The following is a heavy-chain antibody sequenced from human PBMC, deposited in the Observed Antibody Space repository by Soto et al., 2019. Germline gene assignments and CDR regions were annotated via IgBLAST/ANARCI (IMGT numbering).Heavy chain of an antibody. Sequence: QVQLVESGGGVVQPGMSLRLSCGASGFTFSTYVMHWVRQAPGKGLEWVAVISYDGSNKYYADSVKGRFTISRDNSKNTLYLQMDSLRPEDTAVYYCGRGTTTSPYSSAFPWGQGTLVTVSS. CDR1: GFTFSTYV. J-gene: IGHJ4*02. D-gene: IGHD3-22*01. V-gene: IGHV3-30-3*01. CDR2: ISYDGSNK. CDR3: GRGTTTSPYSSAFP.